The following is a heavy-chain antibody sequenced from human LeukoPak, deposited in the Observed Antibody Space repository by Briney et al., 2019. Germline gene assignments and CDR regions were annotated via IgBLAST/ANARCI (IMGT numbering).Heavy chain of an antibody. CDR1: GYTFTSYG. CDR2: ISAYNGNT. J-gene: IGHJ4*02. Sequence: ASVKVSCKASGYTFTSYGISWVRQAPGQGLEWMGWISAYNGNTNYAQKLQGRVTMTTDTSTSTAYMELRSLRSDDTAVYYCARCSPGDSSNFYAVLQYWGQGTQVTVS. CDR3: ARCSPGDSSNFYAVLQY. D-gene: IGHD3-22*01. V-gene: IGHV1-18*01.